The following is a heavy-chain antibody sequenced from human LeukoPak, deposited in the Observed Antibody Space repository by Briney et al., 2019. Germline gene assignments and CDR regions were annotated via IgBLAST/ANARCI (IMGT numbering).Heavy chain of an antibody. V-gene: IGHV1-2*02. CDR2: INTKSGGT. CDR3: ARGGAGDYGEYSAFDI. J-gene: IGHJ3*02. CDR1: GYTFSHYF. D-gene: IGHD4-17*01. Sequence: GASVKVSCKASGYTFSHYFMNWVRQAPGQGLEWMGWINTKSGGTNYEQKFQGRVTMTRDTSISIAFMELSSLRSDDTAVYYRARGGAGDYGEYSAFDIWGQGTRVTVSS.